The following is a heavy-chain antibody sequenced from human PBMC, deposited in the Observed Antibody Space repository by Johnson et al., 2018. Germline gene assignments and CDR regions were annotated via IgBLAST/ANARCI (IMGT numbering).Heavy chain of an antibody. V-gene: IGHV3-30*18. CDR1: GFTFSSYC. J-gene: IGHJ1*01. D-gene: IGHD3-22*01. CDR3: AKAGYYDSSGYYYYFQH. CDR2: TSSDGRNK. Sequence: QVQLVQSGGSVVQPGRSLRLSCTASGFTFSSYCMHWVRQAPGKGLEWVASTSSDGRNKTYEDSVKDRFTISRDNSKNSLFLQMNSLRAEDTAVYYCAKAGYYDSSGYYYYFQHWGQGTLVTVSS.